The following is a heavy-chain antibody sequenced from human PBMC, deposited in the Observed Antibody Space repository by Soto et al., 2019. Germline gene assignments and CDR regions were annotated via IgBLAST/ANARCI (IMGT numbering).Heavy chain of an antibody. CDR2: IYPGDSDT. J-gene: IGHJ6*02. Sequence: GESLKISCKGSGYSFTSYWIGWVRQMPGKGLEWMGIIYPGDSDTRYSPSFQGQVTISADKSISTAYLQWSSLKASDTAMYYCARADLHPDYYYGMDVWGQGTTVTVSS. CDR3: ARADLHPDYYYGMDV. V-gene: IGHV5-51*01. CDR1: GYSFTSYW.